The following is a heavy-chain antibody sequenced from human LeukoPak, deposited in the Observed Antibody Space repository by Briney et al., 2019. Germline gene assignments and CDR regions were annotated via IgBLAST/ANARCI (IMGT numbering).Heavy chain of an antibody. CDR2: ISYDGSNK. CDR3: ASAAAAGTSGFDY. CDR1: GFTFSSYA. Sequence: GGSLRLSCAASGFTFSSYAMHWVRQAPGKGLEWVAVISYDGSNKYYADSVKGRFTISRDNSKNTLYLQMNSLRAEDTAVYYCASAAAAGTSGFDYWGQGTPVTVSS. J-gene: IGHJ4*02. V-gene: IGHV3-30-3*01. D-gene: IGHD6-13*01.